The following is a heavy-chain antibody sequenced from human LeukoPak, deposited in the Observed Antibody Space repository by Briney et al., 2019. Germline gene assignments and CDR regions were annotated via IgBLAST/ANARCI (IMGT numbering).Heavy chain of an antibody. J-gene: IGHJ4*02. CDR2: ISGSGGST. CDR3: AKDMVFPRYDFWSGILGSDY. Sequence: GGSLRLSCAASGFTFSSYAMSWVRQAPGKGLEWVSAISGSGGSTYYADSVKGRFTISRDNSKNTPYLQMNSLRAEDTAVYYCAKDMVFPRYDFWSGILGSDYWGQGTLVTVSS. CDR1: GFTFSSYA. V-gene: IGHV3-23*01. D-gene: IGHD3-3*01.